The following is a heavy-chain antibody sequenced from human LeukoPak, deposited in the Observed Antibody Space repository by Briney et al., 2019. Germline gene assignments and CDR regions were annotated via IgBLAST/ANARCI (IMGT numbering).Heavy chain of an antibody. CDR3: AKLGDFDY. D-gene: IGHD3-16*01. J-gene: IGHJ4*02. Sequence: TGGSLRLSCAASGLTVNNNYMNWVRQAPGKGLEWVSTISGNGGSTYYADSVKGRFTIFRDNPKNTLYLQIKSLRAEDTAVYYCAKLGDFDYWGQGTLVTVPS. CDR1: GLTVNNNY. V-gene: IGHV3-23*01. CDR2: ISGNGGST.